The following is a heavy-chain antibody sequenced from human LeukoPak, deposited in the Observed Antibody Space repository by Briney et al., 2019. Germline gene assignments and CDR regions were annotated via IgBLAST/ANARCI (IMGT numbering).Heavy chain of an antibody. CDR2: IYSGGST. Sequence: GGSLRLSCAASEFTVSTNHMTWVRQAPGKGLEWVSVIYSGGSTYYADSVKGRFTISRDNSKNTLYLQMNSLRAEDTAVYYCARDQRWLHSFDNWGQGTLVTVSS. D-gene: IGHD5-24*01. CDR1: EFTVSTNH. V-gene: IGHV3-66*01. CDR3: ARDQRWLHSFDN. J-gene: IGHJ4*02.